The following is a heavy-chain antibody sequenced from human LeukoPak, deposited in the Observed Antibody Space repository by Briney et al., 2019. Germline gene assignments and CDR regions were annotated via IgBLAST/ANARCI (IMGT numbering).Heavy chain of an antibody. D-gene: IGHD3-10*01. CDR3: ARNHGSGRGEWFDP. Sequence: SETLSLTCTVSGGSISSYYWSWIRQPPGKGLEWIGYTYYSGSTKYNPSLKSRVTISVDTSKNQFSLKMSSVTAADTAVYYCARNHGSGRGEWFDPWGQGTLVTVSS. V-gene: IGHV4-59*01. J-gene: IGHJ5*02. CDR1: GGSISSYY. CDR2: TYYSGST.